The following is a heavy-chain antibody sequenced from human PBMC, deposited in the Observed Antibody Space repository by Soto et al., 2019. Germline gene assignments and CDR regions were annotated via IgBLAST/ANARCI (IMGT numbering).Heavy chain of an antibody. J-gene: IGHJ5*02. CDR3: ARDPGSSLYCSGGSCYIGGCFDP. D-gene: IGHD2-15*01. V-gene: IGHV1-18*01. CDR1: GYTFSRHG. CDR2: FSAYNGNT. Sequence: GASVKVSCKASGYTFSRHGISWGRQAPGQRLEWMGWFSAYNGNTNYAQKLQGRVTMTTDTSTSTAYMELRSLRSDDTAVYYCARDPGSSLYCSGGSCYIGGCFDPWGQGILVTVSS.